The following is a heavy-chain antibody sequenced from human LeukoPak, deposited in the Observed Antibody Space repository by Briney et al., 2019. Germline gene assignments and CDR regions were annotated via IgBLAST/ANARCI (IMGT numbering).Heavy chain of an antibody. CDR2: IYSSGNT. J-gene: IGHJ4*02. CDR3: ARDEGIAAQFDY. Sequence: PSGTLSLTCTVSHDSFISYYWNWIRQPPGKELEWIGYIYSSGNTDYNPALKSRVTMSMDTSRNQFSLKLRSVTAADTAIYYCARDEGIAAQFDYWGQGALVTVSS. CDR1: HDSFISYY. V-gene: IGHV4-59*01. D-gene: IGHD6-6*01.